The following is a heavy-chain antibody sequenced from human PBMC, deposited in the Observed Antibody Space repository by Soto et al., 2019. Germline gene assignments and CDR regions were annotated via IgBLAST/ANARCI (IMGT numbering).Heavy chain of an antibody. CDR2: INGYNGNT. Sequence: QVQLVQSGDEVKKPGASVKVSCKASGYTFTNYGISWVRQAPGQGREWMGWINGYNGNTVYTQKIQGRLTMTADTSTATAYMEVRSLRSDDTAVYYCVREGDGVYYSYGMDVWGQGTTVIVSS. D-gene: IGHD3-10*01. V-gene: IGHV1-18*01. CDR3: VREGDGVYYSYGMDV. J-gene: IGHJ6*02. CDR1: GYTFTNYG.